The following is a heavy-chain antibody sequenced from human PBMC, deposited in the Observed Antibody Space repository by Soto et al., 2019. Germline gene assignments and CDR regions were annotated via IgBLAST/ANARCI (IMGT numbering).Heavy chain of an antibody. Sequence: QVQLVQSGAEVKKPGASVKVSCKASGYTFSNYGVTWVRQAPGQGLEWMGWVSAYNGNTNYAQKLQGRVTMTTDTSTGTAYMELRSLSSDDTAVYYWARDQRGCDWHGEDYWGQGTVVTVSS. CDR2: VSAYNGNT. CDR1: GYTFSNYG. D-gene: IGHD2-21*02. CDR3: ARDQRGCDWHGEDY. V-gene: IGHV1-18*01. J-gene: IGHJ4*02.